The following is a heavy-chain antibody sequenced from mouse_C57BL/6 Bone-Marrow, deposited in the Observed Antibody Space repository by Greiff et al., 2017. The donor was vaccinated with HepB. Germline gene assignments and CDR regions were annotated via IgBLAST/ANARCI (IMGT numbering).Heavy chain of an antibody. D-gene: IGHD2-2*01. CDR2: IYPRSGNT. Sequence: QVQLKQSGAELARPGASVKLSCKASGYTFTSYGISWVKQRTGQGLEWIGEIYPRSGNTYYNEKFKGKATLTADKSSSTAYMELRSLTSEDSAVYVCARGGDYGYHHWGQGTSVTVSS. CDR3: ARGGDYGYHH. J-gene: IGHJ4*01. V-gene: IGHV1-81*01. CDR1: GYTFTSYG.